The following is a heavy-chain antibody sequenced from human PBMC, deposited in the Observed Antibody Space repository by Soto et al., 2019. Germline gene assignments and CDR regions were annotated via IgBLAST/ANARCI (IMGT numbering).Heavy chain of an antibody. V-gene: IGHV4-38-2*02. CDR3: ARDSRVAGTVDY. J-gene: IGHJ4*02. CDR2: IYHSGST. D-gene: IGHD6-19*01. Sequence: PSETLSLTCAVSGYSISSGYYWGWIRQPPGKGLEWIGSIYHSGSTYYNPSLKSRVTISVDTSKNQFSLKLSSVTAADTAVYYCARDSRVAGTVDYWGQGTLVTVS. CDR1: GYSISSGYY.